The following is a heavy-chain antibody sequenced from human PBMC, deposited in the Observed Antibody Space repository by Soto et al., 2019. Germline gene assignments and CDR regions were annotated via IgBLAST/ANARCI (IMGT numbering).Heavy chain of an antibody. Sequence: EVQLSQSGGGLVQPGGSLRLSCAASGFSFSGYAVTWVRQAPGKGLEWVSAISGGGGSTYYADSVKGRFTISRDNSKNTLHLQMNSLRAEDTAVYYCAKTESFKGYYNAFDYWGRGTQVTVSS. J-gene: IGHJ4*02. D-gene: IGHD3-9*01. V-gene: IGHV3-23*01. CDR1: GFSFSGYA. CDR3: AKTESFKGYYNAFDY. CDR2: ISGGGGST.